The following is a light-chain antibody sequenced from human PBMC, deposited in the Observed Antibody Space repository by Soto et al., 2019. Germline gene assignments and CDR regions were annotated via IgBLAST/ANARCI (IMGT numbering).Light chain of an antibody. J-gene: IGKJ5*01. V-gene: IGKV1-9*01. CDR2: AAS. CDR3: QQLNSYPIT. Sequence: IQLTQSPSSLSASVGDRVIITCRASQGISSYLAWYQQKPGKAPKLLIYAASTLQSGVPSRFSGSASWTDFTLTISSLQPEDFATYYCQQLNSYPITFGQGTRLEIK. CDR1: QGISSY.